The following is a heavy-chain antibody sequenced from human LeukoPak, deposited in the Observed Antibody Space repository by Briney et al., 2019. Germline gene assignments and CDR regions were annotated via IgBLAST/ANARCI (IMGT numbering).Heavy chain of an antibody. V-gene: IGHV4-59*08. D-gene: IGHD3-10*01. CDR3: ARHPELYFFDY. Sequence: PSETLSLTCTVSGASISSYYWSWIRQPPGKGLEWIGYISYSGSTNYNPSLKSRVTISADTSKNQVSLTLSSVTAADTAVYYCARHPELYFFDYWGQGTLVTVSS. J-gene: IGHJ4*02. CDR2: ISYSGST. CDR1: GASISSYY.